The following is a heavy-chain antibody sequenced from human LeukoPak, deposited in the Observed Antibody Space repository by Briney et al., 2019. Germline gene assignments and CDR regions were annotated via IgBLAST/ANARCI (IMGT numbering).Heavy chain of an antibody. Sequence: GASVKVSCKASGYTFTSYGISWVRQAPGQGLEWMGWISAYNGNTNYAQKLQGRVTMTRDTSTSTVYMELSSLRSEDTAVYYCARGAYCSSTSCPVYQINDAFDIWGQGTMVTVSS. D-gene: IGHD2-2*01. J-gene: IGHJ3*02. CDR2: ISAYNGNT. CDR3: ARGAYCSSTSCPVYQINDAFDI. CDR1: GYTFTSYG. V-gene: IGHV1-18*01.